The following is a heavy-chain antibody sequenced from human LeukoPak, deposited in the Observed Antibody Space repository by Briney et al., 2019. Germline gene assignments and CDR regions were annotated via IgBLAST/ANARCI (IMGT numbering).Heavy chain of an antibody. V-gene: IGHV3-33*01. CDR2: IWYDGSNK. CDR1: GFTFKSYG. Sequence: GGSLRLSCVASGFTFKSYGMHWVRQAPGKGLEWVAIIWYDGSNKYYADFVKGRFTTSRDNSKNTLYLQMNSLRADDMAVYYCARVSGYSGTWYVDYWGQGTLVTVSS. J-gene: IGHJ4*02. D-gene: IGHD6-13*01. CDR3: ARVSGYSGTWYVDY.